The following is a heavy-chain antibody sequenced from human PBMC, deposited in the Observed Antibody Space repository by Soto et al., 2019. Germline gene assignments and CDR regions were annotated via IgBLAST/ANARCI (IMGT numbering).Heavy chain of an antibody. CDR2: ISAYNGNT. J-gene: IGHJ5*02. Sequence: ASVKVSCKASGYTFTSYGISWVRQAPGQGLEWMGWISAYNGNTNYAQKLQGRVTMTTDTSTSTAYMELRSLRSDDTAVYYCARDSVLYSSSWYISSGTSRQTNWFDPWGQGTLVTVSS. CDR3: ARDSVLYSSSWYISSGTSRQTNWFDP. V-gene: IGHV1-18*01. CDR1: GYTFTSYG. D-gene: IGHD6-13*01.